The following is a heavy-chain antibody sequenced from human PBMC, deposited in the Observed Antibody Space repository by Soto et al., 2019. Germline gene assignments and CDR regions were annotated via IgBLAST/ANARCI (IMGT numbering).Heavy chain of an antibody. CDR1: GYTFTDYY. CDR2: INPNSGGT. D-gene: IGHD3-22*01. Sequence: QVHLVQSGAEVKKPGASVKVSCKASGYTFTDYYMHWVRQAPGQGLEWMGWINPNSGGTNYAQKFQGRLTLIRDTSISAAYMELSRLRSDDTAVYYCARDLYYYDSSEYSKPVYYYYYGMDVWGQGATVIVSS. CDR3: ARDLYYYDSSEYSKPVYYYYYGMDV. V-gene: IGHV1-2*02. J-gene: IGHJ6*02.